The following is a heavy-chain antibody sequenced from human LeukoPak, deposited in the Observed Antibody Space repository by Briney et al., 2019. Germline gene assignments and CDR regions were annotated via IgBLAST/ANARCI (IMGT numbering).Heavy chain of an antibody. V-gene: IGHV3-23*01. D-gene: IGHD3-22*01. CDR1: GFTFSSYA. CDR2: ISGYDGNI. Sequence: GGSLRLSCAASGFTFSSYAMSWVRQAPGKGLEWVSTISGYDGNIYYAASVKGRFTISRDNSKNTLYLQMNALRAEDTALYYCAKAPGDIVDYDFYGMDVWGQGTTVTVSS. J-gene: IGHJ6*02. CDR3: AKAPGDIVDYDFYGMDV.